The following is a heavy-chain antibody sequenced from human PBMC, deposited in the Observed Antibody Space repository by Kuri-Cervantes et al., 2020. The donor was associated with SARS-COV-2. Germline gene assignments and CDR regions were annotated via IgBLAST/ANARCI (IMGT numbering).Heavy chain of an antibody. CDR1: GFTFSSYA. V-gene: IGHV3-23*01. J-gene: IGHJ5*02. CDR2: ISGSGGST. Sequence: GGSLRLSCAASGFTFSSYAMSWVRQAPGKGLEWVSAISGSGGSTYYADSVKGRSTISRDNSKNTLYLQMNSLRAEDTAVYYCAKDLGRPNWFDPWGQGTPVTVSS. CDR3: AKDLGRPNWFDP.